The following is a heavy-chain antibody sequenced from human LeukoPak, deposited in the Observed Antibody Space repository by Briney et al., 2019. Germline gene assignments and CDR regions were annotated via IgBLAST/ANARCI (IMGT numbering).Heavy chain of an antibody. V-gene: IGHV3-23*01. D-gene: IGHD6-13*01. CDR2: ISGSGGST. CDR3: ARDRAAGILSR. CDR1: GFTFISYA. J-gene: IGHJ4*02. Sequence: GGSLILSCAASGFTFISYAMSWVRQAPGKGLEWVSAISGSGGSTYYADSVKGRFTISRDKSKNTLYLQMNSLRAEDTAVYYCARDRAAGILSRWGQGTLVTVSS.